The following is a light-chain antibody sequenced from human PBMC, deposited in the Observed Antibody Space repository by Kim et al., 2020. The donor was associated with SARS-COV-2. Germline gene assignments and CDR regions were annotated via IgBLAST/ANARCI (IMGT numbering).Light chain of an antibody. CDR2: DVS. J-gene: IGLJ2*01. CDR1: SSDVGGYNY. Sequence: QSITISCTGTSSDVGGYNYVSWYQQHPRKAPKLMIYDVSKRPSGVSNRFSGSKSGNTASLTISGLQAEDEADYYCSSYTSSSTSVVFGGGTQLTVL. V-gene: IGLV2-14*04. CDR3: SSYTSSSTSVV.